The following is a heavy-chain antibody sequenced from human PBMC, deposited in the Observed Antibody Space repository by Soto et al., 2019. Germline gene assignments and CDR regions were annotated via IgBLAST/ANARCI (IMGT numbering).Heavy chain of an antibody. CDR1: GFTFSSYA. Sequence: EVQLLESGGGLVQPGGSLRLSCAASGFTFSSYAMSWVRQAPGKGLEWVSAISGSGGSTYYADSVKGRFTISRDNSKNTLYLQMNSLRAEDTAVYYCASIIVVVPAAYTPSDYWGQGTLVTVSS. CDR3: ASIIVVVPAAYTPSDY. CDR2: ISGSGGST. D-gene: IGHD2-2*01. V-gene: IGHV3-23*01. J-gene: IGHJ4*02.